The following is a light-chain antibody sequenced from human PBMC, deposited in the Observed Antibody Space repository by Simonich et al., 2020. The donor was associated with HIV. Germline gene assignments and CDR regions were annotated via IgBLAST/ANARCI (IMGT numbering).Light chain of an antibody. CDR3: QVWDSSSEGV. Sequence: QSALTQPASVSGSPGQSITISCTGTSSDVGRYNLVSWYQQHPGKAPKRMIYEGNKRPSGGSNRFSGSKSGNTASLTISRVEAGDEADYYCQVWDSSSEGVFGGGTKLTVL. CDR1: SSDVGRYNL. CDR2: EGN. V-gene: IGLV2-14*02. J-gene: IGLJ3*02.